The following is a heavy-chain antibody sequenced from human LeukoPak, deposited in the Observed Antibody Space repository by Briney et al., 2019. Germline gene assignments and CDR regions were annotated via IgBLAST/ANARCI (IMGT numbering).Heavy chain of an antibody. D-gene: IGHD2-15*01. CDR3: ARAILGYCSGGSCLGFDP. Sequence: SSVKVSCKASGGTFSNYAISWVRQAPGQGLEWMGGIIPIFGTANYAQKFQGRVTITADESTSTAYMELSSLRSEDTAVYYCARAILGYCSGGSCLGFDPWGQGTLVTVSS. CDR1: GGTFSNYA. CDR2: IIPIFGTA. V-gene: IGHV1-69*01. J-gene: IGHJ5*02.